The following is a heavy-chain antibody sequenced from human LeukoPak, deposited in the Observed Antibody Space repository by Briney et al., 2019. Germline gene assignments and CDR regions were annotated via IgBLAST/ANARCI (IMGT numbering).Heavy chain of an antibody. V-gene: IGHV3-33*06. D-gene: IGHD3-22*01. CDR1: GFTFSSYG. Sequence: GGSLRLACAASGFTFSSYGMHWVRQAPGKGLEWVAVIWYDGSNKYYADSVKGRFTISTDNSKNTLYLQMNSLRAEDTAVYYCAKVYPYYYDSSAGRNSFDIWGQGTMVTVSS. J-gene: IGHJ3*02. CDR2: IWYDGSNK. CDR3: AKVYPYYYDSSAGRNSFDI.